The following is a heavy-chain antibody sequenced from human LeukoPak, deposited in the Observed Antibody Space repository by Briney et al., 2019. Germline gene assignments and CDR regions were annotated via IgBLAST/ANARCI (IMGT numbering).Heavy chain of an antibody. V-gene: IGHV3-53*01. CDR3: VFVKRNTNWFDP. J-gene: IGHJ5*02. D-gene: IGHD1/OR15-1a*01. CDR1: GFTVSSNY. Sequence: PGGSLRLSCAASGFTVSSNYMSWVRRAPGKGLECVSILYSGGTTYYADSVKGRFTISRDNSKNTLSLQMNNVRAEDTAVYYCVFVKRNTNWFDPWGQGTLVTVSS. CDR2: LYSGGTT.